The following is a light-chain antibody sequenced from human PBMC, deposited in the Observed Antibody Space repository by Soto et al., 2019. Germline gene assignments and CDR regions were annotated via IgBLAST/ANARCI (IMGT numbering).Light chain of an antibody. CDR2: DVS. Sequence: QSVLTQPASVSGSPGQSITISCTGTSSDVGGYNYVSWYQQHPGKAPKLMIYDVSNRPSGVSNRFSGSKSGNTASLTLSGLRVEEEADYYCTPNTSSTFWVFGGGTQLPVL. CDR1: SSDVGGYNY. J-gene: IGLJ3*02. CDR3: TPNTSSTFWV. V-gene: IGLV2-14*01.